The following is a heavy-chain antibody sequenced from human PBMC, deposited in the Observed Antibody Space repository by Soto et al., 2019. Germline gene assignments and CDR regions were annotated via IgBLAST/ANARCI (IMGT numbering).Heavy chain of an antibody. V-gene: IGHV4-59*01. CDR1: GGSISSYY. Sequence: SETLSLTCTVSGGSISSYYWSWIRQPPGKGLEWIGYIYYSGSTNYNPSLKSRVTISVDTSKNQFSLKLSSVTAADTAVYYCARAFYGSGSYYNHPWFDPWGQGTLVTVSS. CDR3: ARAFYGSGSYYNHPWFDP. J-gene: IGHJ5*02. CDR2: IYYSGST. D-gene: IGHD3-10*01.